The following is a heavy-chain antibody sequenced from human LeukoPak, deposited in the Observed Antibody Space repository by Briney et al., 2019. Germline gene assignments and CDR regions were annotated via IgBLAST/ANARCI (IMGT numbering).Heavy chain of an antibody. D-gene: IGHD5-24*01. CDR2: IYNSGST. V-gene: IGHV4-31*03. CDR3: ARGRLRDNSDY. Sequence: SETLSLTCTVSGGSISSGGYYWNWIRQHPGKGLEWIGYIYNSGSTYYNPSLKSRVTISVDTSKNQFSLKLSSVTAADTAVYYCARGRLRDNSDYWGQGTLVTVSS. CDR1: GGSISSGGYY. J-gene: IGHJ4*02.